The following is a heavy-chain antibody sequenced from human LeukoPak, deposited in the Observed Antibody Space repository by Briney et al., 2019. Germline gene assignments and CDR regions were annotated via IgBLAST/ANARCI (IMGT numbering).Heavy chain of an antibody. CDR3: ARGPVRDDGLTGISYYFGLDV. Sequence: PSETLSLTYAVYGGSFTDYYWSWIRHLPGKGLEWIGEIHHRAGANYNPSLWGRVTISADTSKNQFSLHLTSVTAADTATFYCARGPVRDDGLTGISYYFGLDVWGHGTTVTVFS. D-gene: IGHD2-21*02. J-gene: IGHJ6*02. V-gene: IGHV4-34*01. CDR2: IHHRAGA. CDR1: GGSFTDYY.